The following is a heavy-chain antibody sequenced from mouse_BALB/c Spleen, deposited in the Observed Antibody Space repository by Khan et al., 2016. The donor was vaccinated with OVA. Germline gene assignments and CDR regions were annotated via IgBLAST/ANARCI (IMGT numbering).Heavy chain of an antibody. CDR1: GYSITSDYA. CDR2: ISYSGNT. Sequence: VQLKQSGPGLVKPSQSLSLTCTVTGYSITSDYAWYWIRQFPGNKLEWMGFISYSGNTNYNPSLKSRISSTRDTSKNQFFLQLNSVTTEDTATYYCARVYGGDFDYWGQGTTLTVSS. CDR3: ARVYGGDFDY. V-gene: IGHV3-2*02. D-gene: IGHD1-1*01. J-gene: IGHJ2*01.